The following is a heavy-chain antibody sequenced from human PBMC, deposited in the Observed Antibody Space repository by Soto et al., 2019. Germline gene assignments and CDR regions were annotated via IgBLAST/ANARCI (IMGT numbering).Heavy chain of an antibody. D-gene: IGHD2-15*01. J-gene: IGHJ5*02. CDR1: GGSISSGDYY. Sequence: SETLSLTCTVSGGSISSGDYYWSWIRQPPGKGLEWIGYIYYSGSTYYNPSLKSRVTISVDTSKNQFSLKLSSVTAADTAVYYCARGKLPVDGWFDPWGQGTLVTVS. CDR2: IYYSGST. V-gene: IGHV4-30-4*01. CDR3: ARGKLPVDGWFDP.